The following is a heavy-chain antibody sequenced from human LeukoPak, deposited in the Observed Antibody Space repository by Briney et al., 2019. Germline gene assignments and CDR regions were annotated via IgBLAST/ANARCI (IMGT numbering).Heavy chain of an antibody. CDR2: ISGSGGST. Sequence: GGSLRLSCAASGFTFSSYSMNWVRQAPGEGLEWVSTISGSGGSTYYADSVKGRFTISRDNTKNTLYLQMNSLRAEDTAVYYCAKASAIQLWLLYDYWGQGTLVTVSS. CDR3: AKASAIQLWLLYDY. J-gene: IGHJ4*02. D-gene: IGHD5-18*01. V-gene: IGHV3-23*01. CDR1: GFTFSSYS.